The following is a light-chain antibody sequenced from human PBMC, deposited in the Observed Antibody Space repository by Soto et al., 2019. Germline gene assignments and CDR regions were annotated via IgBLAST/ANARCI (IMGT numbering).Light chain of an antibody. J-gene: IGKJ4*01. Sequence: IQLTQSPSSLSASVGDRVTITCRASQGISSYLAWYQQKPGKAPKLLIYAASTLQSGVPSRFSGSGSGTDFSLTISSLQTEDLATYDWQQLNSYPRAFGGGTKVEIK. CDR1: QGISSY. CDR2: AAS. CDR3: QQLNSYPRA. V-gene: IGKV1-9*01.